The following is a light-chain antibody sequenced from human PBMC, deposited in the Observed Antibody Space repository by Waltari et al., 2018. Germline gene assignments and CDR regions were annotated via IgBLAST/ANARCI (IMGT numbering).Light chain of an antibody. CDR3: QQSSRTPPWT. V-gene: IGKV1-39*01. CDR1: HSISIY. J-gene: IGKJ1*01. Sequence: IQMTQSPSSLSSSVEDIVTITCRASHSISIYLNWYQQKPGKAPKLLISAVSSLQSGVPSRFSGSGSGTDFALTISSLQPEDCATYYCQQSSRTPPWTFGQGTQVEIK. CDR2: AVS.